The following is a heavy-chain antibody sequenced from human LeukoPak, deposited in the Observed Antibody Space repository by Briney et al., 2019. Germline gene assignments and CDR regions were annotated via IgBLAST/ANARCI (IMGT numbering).Heavy chain of an antibody. V-gene: IGHV4-59*11. D-gene: IGHD6-13*01. CDR2: IYYTGST. CDR1: GSPISSHY. J-gene: IGHJ4*02. CDR3: ARVSSWYGNYYFDY. Sequence: PSETLSLTCTVSGSPISSHYWSWFRQPPGKGLEWIGYIYYTGSTTYNPSLMSRVTILVDTSKNQFSLKLSSVTAADAAVYYCARVSSWYGNYYFDYWGQGTLVTVSS.